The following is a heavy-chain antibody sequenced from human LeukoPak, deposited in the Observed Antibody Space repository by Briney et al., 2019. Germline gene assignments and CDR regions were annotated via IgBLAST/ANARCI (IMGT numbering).Heavy chain of an antibody. D-gene: IGHD3-16*01. J-gene: IGHJ4*02. CDR1: GFMFRSYA. Sequence: GGSLRLSCAASGFMFRSYAMSWARQAPGKGLEWVSTISSVGTYYADSVKGWFTISRDNSKNTLYLQMNSLRAEDTAIYYCAKGLQTYDYFDYWGQGTLVTVSS. V-gene: IGHV3-23*01. CDR2: ISSVGT. CDR3: AKGLQTYDYFDY.